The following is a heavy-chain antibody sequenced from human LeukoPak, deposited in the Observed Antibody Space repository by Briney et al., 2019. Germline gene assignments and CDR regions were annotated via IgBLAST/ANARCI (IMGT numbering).Heavy chain of an antibody. CDR2: INPNSGGT. CDR1: GYTFTGYF. CDR3: ERRGVFGGYSYGYGY. D-gene: IGHD5-18*01. V-gene: IGHV1-2*02. Sequence: ASVKVSCTASGYTFTGYFLHCMRQAPGEGLEWMGWINPNSGGTNYAQKFQDRVTMTRDTSISTAYMELSGLRSDDTAEYYCERRGVFGGYSYGYGYWGQGTLVTVSS. J-gene: IGHJ4*02.